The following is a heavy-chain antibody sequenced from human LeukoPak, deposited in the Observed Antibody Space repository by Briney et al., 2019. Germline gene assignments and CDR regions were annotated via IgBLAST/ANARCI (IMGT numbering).Heavy chain of an antibody. D-gene: IGHD4-17*01. CDR1: GYTFTGYY. V-gene: IGHV1-2*02. CDR3: ARDAGNDYGDPEYFDY. Sequence: ASVKVSCKASGYTFTGYYMHWVRQAPGQGLEWMEWINPNSGGANYAQKFQGRVTMTRDTSISTAYMELSRLRSDDTAVYYCARDAGNDYGDPEYFDYWGQGTLVTVSS. J-gene: IGHJ4*02. CDR2: INPNSGGA.